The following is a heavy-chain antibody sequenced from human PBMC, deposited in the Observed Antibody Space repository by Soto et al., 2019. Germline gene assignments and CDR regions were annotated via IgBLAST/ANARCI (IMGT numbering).Heavy chain of an antibody. CDR2: ISSSSTYI. J-gene: IGHJ4*02. Sequence: GSLRLSCAASGFTFSSYNMNWVRQAPGKGLEWVSSISSSSTYIYYADSVKGRFTISRDNAKNSLYLQMNSLRAEDTAVYYCARDFYPYDYVWGSYPTELDYWGQGTLVTVSS. CDR1: GFTFSSYN. V-gene: IGHV3-21*01. CDR3: ARDFYPYDYVWGSYPTELDY. D-gene: IGHD3-16*02.